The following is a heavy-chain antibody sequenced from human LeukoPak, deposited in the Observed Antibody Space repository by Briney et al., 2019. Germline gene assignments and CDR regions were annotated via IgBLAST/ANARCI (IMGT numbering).Heavy chain of an antibody. CDR2: IIPIFGTA. CDR1: GGTFSSYA. J-gene: IGHJ6*04. D-gene: IGHD3-10*01. V-gene: IGHV1-69*13. CDR3: ARAGGYYYGSGSGNYYYYYGMDV. Sequence: ASVKVSCKASGGTFSSYAISWVRQAPGQGLEWMGGIIPIFGTANYAQKFQGRVTITADESRSTAYMELSSLRSEDTAVYYCARAGGYYYGSGSGNYYYYYGMDVWGKGTTVTVSS.